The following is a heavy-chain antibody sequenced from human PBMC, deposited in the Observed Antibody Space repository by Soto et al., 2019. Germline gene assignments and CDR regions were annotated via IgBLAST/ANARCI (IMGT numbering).Heavy chain of an antibody. D-gene: IGHD3-9*01. CDR2: IYYTGST. CDR1: GDSIGTRY. V-gene: IGHV4-59*11. CDR3: ARATKYYDILTGYYVGGMDV. J-gene: IGHJ6*02. Sequence: ETLSLTCTISGDSIGTRYWSWIRQPPGKGLEWIGYIYYTGSTKYNPSLQSRVTMSVDTSKNQFSLRLSSVTAADTAVYYCARATKYYDILTGYYVGGMDVWGQGTTVTVSS.